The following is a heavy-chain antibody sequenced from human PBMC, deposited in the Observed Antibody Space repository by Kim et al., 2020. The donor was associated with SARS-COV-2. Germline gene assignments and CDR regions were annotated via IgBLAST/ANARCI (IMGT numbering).Heavy chain of an antibody. CDR3: VRGRHHSMSPNYYTGMYV. CDR1: GFTFSDYY. Sequence: GGSLRLSCEASGFTFSDYYVDWIRQAPGKGLDWVSYISSTSSYRNYGDSVKGRFTISRDNAKNSLYLQMNSLRVEDTAVYYCVRGRHHSMSPNYYTGMYVWGQEPTLTVSS. D-gene: IGHD3-3*02. CDR2: ISSTSSYR. V-gene: IGHV3-11*05. J-gene: IGHJ6*02.